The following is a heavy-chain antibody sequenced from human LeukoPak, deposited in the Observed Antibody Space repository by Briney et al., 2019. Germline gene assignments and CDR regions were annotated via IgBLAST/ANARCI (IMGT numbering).Heavy chain of an antibody. V-gene: IGHV4-59*01. Sequence: SETLSLTCTVSGDSITNYFWSWIRQPPGKGLEWIGYIYYTGNTNYSPFLKSRVTMSVDTSTNQFSLRLPSVTAADTAVYYCARGRVAYSAHYFDFWGRGTLVTVSS. CDR1: GDSITNYF. J-gene: IGHJ4*02. CDR2: IYYTGNT. CDR3: ARGRVAYSAHYFDF. D-gene: IGHD2-15*01.